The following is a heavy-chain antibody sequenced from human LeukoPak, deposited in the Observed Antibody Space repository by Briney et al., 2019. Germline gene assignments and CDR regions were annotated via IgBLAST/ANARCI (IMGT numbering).Heavy chain of an antibody. Sequence: SETLSLTCAVYGGSFSGYYWSWIRQPPGKGLEWIGEINHSGSTNYNPSLRSRVTISVDTSKNQFSLKLSSVTAADTAVYYCARATYCSGDSCYSGIFDYWGQGTLVTVSS. CDR2: INHSGST. CDR1: GGSFSGYY. J-gene: IGHJ4*02. D-gene: IGHD2-15*01. CDR3: ARATYCSGDSCYSGIFDY. V-gene: IGHV4-34*01.